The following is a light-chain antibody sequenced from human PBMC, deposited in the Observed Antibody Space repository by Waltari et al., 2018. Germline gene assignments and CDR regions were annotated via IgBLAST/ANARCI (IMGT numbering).Light chain of an antibody. Sequence: SYELTQPPSVSVSPGQTASITCSGDKLGDKYVCWYQQKPGQSPVLVIYQDSKRPSGLPERFSGSNSGNTATLTISGTQAMDEADYYCQLWDSSTAWVFGGGTKLTV. V-gene: IGLV3-1*01. CDR3: QLWDSSTAWV. CDR2: QDS. J-gene: IGLJ3*02. CDR1: KLGDKY.